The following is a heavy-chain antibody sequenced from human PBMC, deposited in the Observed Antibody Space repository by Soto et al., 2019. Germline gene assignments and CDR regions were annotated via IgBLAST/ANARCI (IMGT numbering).Heavy chain of an antibody. V-gene: IGHV1-8*01. CDR1: GYTFTSYD. Sequence: QVQLVQSGAEVKKPGASVKVSCKASGYTFTSYDINWVRQATGQGLEWMGWMNPNSGNSAYAQKFQGRVTMTRNTXXSTAYMELSSLRSEDTAVYYCAREETTVTTAGMDVWGQGTTVTVSS. J-gene: IGHJ6*02. CDR3: AREETTVTTAGMDV. CDR2: MNPNSGNS. D-gene: IGHD4-4*01.